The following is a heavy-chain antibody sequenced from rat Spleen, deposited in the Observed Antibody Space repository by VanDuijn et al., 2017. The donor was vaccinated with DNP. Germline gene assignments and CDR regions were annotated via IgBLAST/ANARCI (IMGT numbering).Heavy chain of an antibody. Sequence: QVQLKESGPVLVQASETLSLTCTVSGFSLTNYHVNWVRQPPGKGLEWMGVIWTGGSTHYNPALESRLSISRDTFKSQVFLKMNSLQTGDTAMYFCARRSAPFDYWGQGVMVTVSS. V-gene: IGHV2-16*01. CDR1: GFSLTNYH. J-gene: IGHJ2*01. D-gene: IGHD3-1*01. CDR2: IWTGGST. CDR3: ARRSAPFDY.